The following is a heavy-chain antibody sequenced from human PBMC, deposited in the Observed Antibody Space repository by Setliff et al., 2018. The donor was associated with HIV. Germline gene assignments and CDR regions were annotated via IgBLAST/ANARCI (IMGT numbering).Heavy chain of an antibody. Sequence: SETLPLTCTVSGGSIKSSSYYWGWIRQPPGKGLEWIGRIYYSGTTYYNSSLRSRVTISVDTSKNQFSLKLSSATAADTAVYYCARGLTTVDYWGHGTLVTVSS. V-gene: IGHV4-39*07. CDR2: IYYSGTT. D-gene: IGHD4-4*01. CDR3: ARGLTTVDY. J-gene: IGHJ4*01. CDR1: GGSIKSSSYY.